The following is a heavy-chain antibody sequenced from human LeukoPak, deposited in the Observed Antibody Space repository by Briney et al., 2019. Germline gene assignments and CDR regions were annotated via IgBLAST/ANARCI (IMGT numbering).Heavy chain of an antibody. V-gene: IGHV4-39*01. CDR2: IYYSGST. CDR3: ARRLVGAAFDLFDP. D-gene: IGHD1-26*01. J-gene: IGHJ5*02. CDR1: GGSISSSSYY. Sequence: PSETLSLTCTVSGGSISSSSYYWGWIRQPPGKGLEWIGSIYYSGSTYYNPSLKSRVTISVDTSKNQFSLKLSSVTAAGTAVYYCARRLVGAAFDLFDPWGQGTLVTVSS.